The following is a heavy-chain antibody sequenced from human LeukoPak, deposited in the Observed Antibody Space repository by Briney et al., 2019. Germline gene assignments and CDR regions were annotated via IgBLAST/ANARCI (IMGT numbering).Heavy chain of an antibody. J-gene: IGHJ3*02. CDR3: ARHVCTNGVCYHAFDI. Sequence: SETLSLTCTVSGGSISSSSYYWGWIRQPPGKGLEWIGSIYYSGSTYYNPSLKSRVTISVDTSKNQFSLKLSSVTAADTAVYYCARHVCTNGVCYHAFDIWGQGTMVTVSS. V-gene: IGHV4-39*01. D-gene: IGHD2-8*01. CDR2: IYYSGST. CDR1: GGSISSSSYY.